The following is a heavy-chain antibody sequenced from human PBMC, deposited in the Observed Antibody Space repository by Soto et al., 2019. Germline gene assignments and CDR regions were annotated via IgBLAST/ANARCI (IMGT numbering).Heavy chain of an antibody. CDR1: GGSFSGYY. Sequence: PSETLSLTCAVYGGSFSGYYWSWIRQPPGKGLEWIGEINHSGSTNYNPSLKSRVTISVDTSKNQFSLKLSSVTAADTAVYYCARPDCSGGSCYPGGGAFDIWGQGTMVTVSS. D-gene: IGHD2-15*01. V-gene: IGHV4-34*01. CDR2: INHSGST. J-gene: IGHJ3*02. CDR3: ARPDCSGGSCYPGGGAFDI.